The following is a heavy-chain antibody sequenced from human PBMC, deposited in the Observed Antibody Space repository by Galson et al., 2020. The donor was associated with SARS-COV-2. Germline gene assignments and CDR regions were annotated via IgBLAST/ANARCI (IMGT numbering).Heavy chain of an antibody. CDR1: GFTFSNYP. Sequence: GGSLRLSCAASGFTFSNYPMSWVRQAPGKGLEWVSGLSGRGDSTDSVKGRFTISRDNFKNTLYLQINSLRAEDTAVYYCAKGTVSYGSGIDHVDYWGQGTLVTVSS. V-gene: IGHV3-23*01. J-gene: IGHJ4*02. D-gene: IGHD3-10*01. CDR2: LSGRGDS. CDR3: AKGTVSYGSGIDHVDY.